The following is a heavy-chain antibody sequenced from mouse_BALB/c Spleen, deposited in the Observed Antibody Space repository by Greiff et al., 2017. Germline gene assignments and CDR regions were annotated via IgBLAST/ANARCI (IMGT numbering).Heavy chain of an antibody. D-gene: IGHD2-1*01. CDR3: ARDAGNHFWYFDV. Sequence: VKVVESGPGLVAPSQSLSITCTVSGFSLTGYGVNWVRQPPGKGLEWLGMIWGDGSTDYNSALKSRLSISKDNSKSQVFLKMNSLQTDDTARYYCARDAGNHFWYFDVWGAGTTVTVSS. CDR2: IWGDGST. V-gene: IGHV2-6-7*01. J-gene: IGHJ1*01. CDR1: GFSLTGYG.